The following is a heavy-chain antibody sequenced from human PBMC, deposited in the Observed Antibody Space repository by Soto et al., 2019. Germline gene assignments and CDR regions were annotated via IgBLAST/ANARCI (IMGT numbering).Heavy chain of an antibody. D-gene: IGHD6-6*01. J-gene: IGHJ4*02. V-gene: IGHV1-46*01. CDR1: GYTFTSYY. Sequence: ASVKVSCKASGYTFTSYYMHWVRQAPGQGLEWMGIINPSGGSTNYAQKFQGRVTITADESTSTAYMELSSLRSEDTAVYYCAREWSSSSHFDYWGQGTLVTVSS. CDR3: AREWSSSSHFDY. CDR2: INPSGGST.